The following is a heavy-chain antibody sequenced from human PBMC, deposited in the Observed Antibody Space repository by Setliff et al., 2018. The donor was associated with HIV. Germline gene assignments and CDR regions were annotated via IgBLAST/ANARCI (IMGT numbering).Heavy chain of an antibody. D-gene: IGHD3-3*01. CDR2: VYYSGVT. V-gene: IGHV4-39*01. J-gene: IGHJ5*01. Sequence: PSETLSLTCTVSGGSISSSSYYWGWIRQPPGKGLEWIGSVYYSGVTYYSSSLKSRVTVSVDTSRIQFSLKLTSVTAADTAVYKCVRHVWSDDFLVPGWFDSWSQGTLVTVSS. CDR1: GGSISSSSYY. CDR3: VRHVWSDDFLVPGWFDS.